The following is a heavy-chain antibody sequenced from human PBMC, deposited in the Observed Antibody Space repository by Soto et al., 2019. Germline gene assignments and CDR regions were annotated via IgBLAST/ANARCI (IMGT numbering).Heavy chain of an antibody. CDR1: GFTFSSYA. D-gene: IGHD2-15*01. V-gene: IGHV3-23*01. CDR2: ISGSGGST. Sequence: GGSLRLSCAASGFTFSSYAMSWVRQAPGKGLEWVSAISGSGGSTYYADSVKGRFTISRDNSKNTLYLQMNSLRAEDTAVYYCANPTLELGYCSGGSCYNFDYWGQGTLVTVSS. J-gene: IGHJ4*02. CDR3: ANPTLELGYCSGGSCYNFDY.